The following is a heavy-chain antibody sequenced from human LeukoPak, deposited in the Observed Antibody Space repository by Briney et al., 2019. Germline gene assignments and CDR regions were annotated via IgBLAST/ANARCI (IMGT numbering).Heavy chain of an antibody. J-gene: IGHJ4*02. Sequence: ASVKVSCKASGYTFTGYYMHWGRQAPGQGLEWMGWINPNSGGTNYAQKFQGRVTMTRDTSISTAYMELSRLRSDDTAVYYCARGYSYGYQHFDYWGQGTLVTVSS. CDR2: INPNSGGT. CDR1: GYTFTGYY. D-gene: IGHD5-18*01. CDR3: ARGYSYGYQHFDY. V-gene: IGHV1-2*02.